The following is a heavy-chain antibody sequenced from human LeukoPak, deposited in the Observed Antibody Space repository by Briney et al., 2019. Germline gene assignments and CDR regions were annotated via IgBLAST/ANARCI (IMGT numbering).Heavy chain of an antibody. V-gene: IGHV3-7*03. CDR3: ARLLLWIGEGNYYFDY. CDR2: IKQDGSEK. CDR1: GFTFSSYW. J-gene: IGHJ4*02. Sequence: PGGSLRLSCAASGFTFSSYWMSWVRQAPGKGLEWVANIKQDGSEKYYVDSVKGRFTISRDNAKNSLYLQMNSLRAEDTAVYYCARLLLWIGEGNYYFDYWGQGTLVTVSS. D-gene: IGHD3-10*01.